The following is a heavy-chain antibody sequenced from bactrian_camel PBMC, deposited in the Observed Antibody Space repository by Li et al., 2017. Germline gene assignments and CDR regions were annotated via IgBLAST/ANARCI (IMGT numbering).Heavy chain of an antibody. J-gene: IGHJ7*01. CDR1: GFSFIDYH. D-gene: IGHD4*01. Sequence: QLVESGGGLVQPGGSLRLSCAASGFSFIDYHMTWVRQAPGKGLEWVAVINTDGDYTACAASVKGRFTISRDISKNTLYLEMISLEPEDTAMYYCGADRGRLCTPSMVNPLMDYWGKGTQVTVS. V-gene: IGHV3S28*01. CDR2: INTDGDYT.